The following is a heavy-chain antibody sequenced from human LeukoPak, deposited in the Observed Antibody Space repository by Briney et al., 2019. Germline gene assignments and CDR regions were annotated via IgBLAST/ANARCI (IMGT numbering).Heavy chain of an antibody. Sequence: PGGSLRLSCAASGFTFRTYAMSWGRQAPEKGLEWVSAITGGGLGTYYADSVKGRFTISRDNSKNTLYLQMNSLRAEDTALYYCARNRGTPDRPDAFDIWGQGTMVTVSP. CDR3: ARNRGTPDRPDAFDI. J-gene: IGHJ3*02. V-gene: IGHV3-23*01. CDR1: GFTFRTYA. CDR2: ITGGGLGT. D-gene: IGHD1-14*01.